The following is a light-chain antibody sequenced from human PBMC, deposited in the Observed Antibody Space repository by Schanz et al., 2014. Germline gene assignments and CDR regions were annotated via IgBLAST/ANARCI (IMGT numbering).Light chain of an antibody. CDR3: SSYTSSNTGV. J-gene: IGLJ3*02. V-gene: IGLV2-8*01. CDR1: SSDVGGYNY. Sequence: QSALTQPPSASGSPGQSVTISCTGTSSDVGGYNYVSWYQQHPGKAPKLMIYDVSKRPSGVRDRFSGSKSGNTASLTVSGLQAVDEADYYCSSYTSSNTGVFGGGTKLTVL. CDR2: DVS.